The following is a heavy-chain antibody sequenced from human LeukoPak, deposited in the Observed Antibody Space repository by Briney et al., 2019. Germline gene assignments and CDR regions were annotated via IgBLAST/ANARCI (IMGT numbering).Heavy chain of an antibody. CDR2: ISGSGGST. CDR3: AKDFSGLLWSGTDV. J-gene: IGHJ6*04. V-gene: IGHV3-23*01. CDR1: GFTFSSYA. D-gene: IGHD3-10*01. Sequence: GGSLRLSCAASGFTFSSYAMSWVRQAPGKGLEWVSAISGSGGSTYYADSVKGRFTISRDNSKNTLYLQMNSLRAEDTAVYYCAKDFSGLLWSGTDVWRKGTTVTVSS.